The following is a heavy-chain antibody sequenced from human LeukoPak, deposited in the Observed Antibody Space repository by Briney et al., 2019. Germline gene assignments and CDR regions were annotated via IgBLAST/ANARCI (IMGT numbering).Heavy chain of an antibody. CDR2: ISGVASSI. D-gene: IGHD6-19*01. Sequence: GGALRLSCAASGFTFCDYYMTWIRQAPGKGLEWVSYISGVASSIYYADSVKGRFTISRDNAKNSVYLQMNSLRVEDTAVYYCAKGGSGWYSDFDYWGQGTMVTVSS. CDR1: GFTFCDYY. V-gene: IGHV3-11*04. J-gene: IGHJ4*02. CDR3: AKGGSGWYSDFDY.